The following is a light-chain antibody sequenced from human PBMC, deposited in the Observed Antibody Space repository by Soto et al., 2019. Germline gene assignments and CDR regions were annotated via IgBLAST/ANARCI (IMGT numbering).Light chain of an antibody. CDR2: DAS. CDR3: QQRSNWWT. J-gene: IGKJ1*01. CDR1: QSVSNS. Sequence: EIVLTQSPATLSLSPGERATLSCRASQSVSNSLAWYQQKPGQAPRLLIYDASNRATGIPARFSGSGSGTDFTLTISSLEPEGFAVYYCQQRSNWWTFGQGTRVEI. V-gene: IGKV3-11*01.